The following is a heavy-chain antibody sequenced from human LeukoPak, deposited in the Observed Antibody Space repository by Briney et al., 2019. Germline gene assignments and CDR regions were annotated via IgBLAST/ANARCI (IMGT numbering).Heavy chain of an antibody. V-gene: IGHV3-30-3*01. CDR2: ISKDGGTQ. Sequence: GGSPRLSCAASGFTFSSYSMSWVRQVPGKGLEWVALISKDGGTQYYVDSVQGRFIISRDNSKNTLYLQMGSLRPEDTAVYYCVGRSGTYAQFTDSWGQGTLVTVSS. CDR3: VGRSGTYAQFTDS. D-gene: IGHD1-26*01. CDR1: GFTFSSYS. J-gene: IGHJ5*01.